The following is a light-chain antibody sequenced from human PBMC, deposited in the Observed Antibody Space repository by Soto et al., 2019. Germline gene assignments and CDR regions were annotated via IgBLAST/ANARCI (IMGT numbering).Light chain of an antibody. CDR3: AVWDGSLNGYV. V-gene: IGLV1-44*01. CDR1: SSNIGTNT. Sequence: QSVLTQPPSASGTPGQRVTISCSGSSSNIGTNTVNWYQQLPGTAPKLLIYSNNQRPSGVPDRFSGSRSGTSVSLAISGLHSEDEAEYYCAVWDGSLNGYVFGTGTKLTVL. J-gene: IGLJ1*01. CDR2: SNN.